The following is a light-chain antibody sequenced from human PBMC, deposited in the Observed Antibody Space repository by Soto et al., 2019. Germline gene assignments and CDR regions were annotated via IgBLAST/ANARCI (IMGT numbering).Light chain of an antibody. Sequence: QSALTQPASVSGSPGQSLTISCTGTSSDVGGYNFVSWYQQHPGRAPKLLIYEVSRRPSGVSNRFSGSKSGDTASLTISGLQAEDEADYYCYSYRGYYTRVFGTGTKATV. CDR3: YSYRGYYTRV. CDR1: SSDVGGYNF. V-gene: IGLV2-14*01. J-gene: IGLJ1*01. CDR2: EVS.